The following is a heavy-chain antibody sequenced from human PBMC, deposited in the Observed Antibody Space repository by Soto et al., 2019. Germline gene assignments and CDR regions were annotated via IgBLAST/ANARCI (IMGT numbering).Heavy chain of an antibody. V-gene: IGHV3-9*01. CDR2: IRWNSGTI. D-gene: IGHD2-2*01. CDR3: AKGYWSSKNCYTYAYMDV. J-gene: IGHJ6*03. CDR1: GFSFQQYA. Sequence: EVQLVESGGDLVQPGRSLRLSCAASGFSFQQYAMHWVRQAPGKGLEWVAGIRWNSGTIVYADSVKGRFTLFRDNAGKSLYLQMNRLSPEDTALYYCAKGYWSSKNCYTYAYMDVWGKGTTVTVSS.